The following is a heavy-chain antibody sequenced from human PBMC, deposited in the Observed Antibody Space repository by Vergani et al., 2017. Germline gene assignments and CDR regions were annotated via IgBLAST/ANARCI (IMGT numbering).Heavy chain of an antibody. CDR3: VRGEQWLLTESAFDI. Sequence: QVQLQQWGAGLLKPSETLSLTCAVYGGSFSGYYWSWIRQPPGKGLEWIGEINHSGSTNYNPSLKSRVTISVDTSKNQFSLKLSSVTAADTAVYYCVRGEQWLLTESAFDIWGQGTMVTVSS. D-gene: IGHD6-19*01. CDR2: INHSGST. CDR1: GGSFSGYY. V-gene: IGHV4-34*01. J-gene: IGHJ3*02.